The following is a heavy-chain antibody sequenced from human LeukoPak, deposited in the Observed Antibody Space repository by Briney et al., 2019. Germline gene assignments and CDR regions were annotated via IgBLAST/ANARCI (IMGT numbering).Heavy chain of an antibody. V-gene: IGHV4-61*02. CDR2: IYTSGST. J-gene: IGHJ3*02. CDR3: ARGPLKVAFDI. Sequence: SSETLSLTCTVSGGSISSGSYYWSWIRQPAGKGLEWIGRIYTSGSTNYNPSLKSRVTISVDTSKNQFSLKLSSVTAADTAAYYCARGPLKVAFDIWGQGTMVTVSS. CDR1: GGSISSGSYY.